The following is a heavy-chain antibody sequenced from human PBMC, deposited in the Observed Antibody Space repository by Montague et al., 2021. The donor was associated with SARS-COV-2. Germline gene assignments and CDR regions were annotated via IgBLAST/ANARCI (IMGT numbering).Heavy chain of an antibody. CDR3: ARSLGPSGTYYLPY. CDR1: GGSIGSYY. J-gene: IGHJ4*02. CDR2: IHYSGSN. V-gene: IGHV4-59*01. D-gene: IGHD3-10*01. Sequence: SETLSLTCSVSGGSIGSYYWSWLRQPPGKGLEWIGHIHYSGSNNYSPYFKSRVTISIDTPKNQFSLKLSSVTAADTDVYYCARSLGPSGTYYLPYWGQGTLVTVSS.